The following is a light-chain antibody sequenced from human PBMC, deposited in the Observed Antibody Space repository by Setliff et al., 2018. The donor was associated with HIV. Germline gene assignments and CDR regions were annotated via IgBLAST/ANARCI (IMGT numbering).Light chain of an antibody. J-gene: IGLJ1*01. CDR1: SSNIGAGFD. V-gene: IGLV1-40*01. CDR3: SSRIVSSALHV. Sequence: QSVLTQPPSVSGAPGQRVTISCTGSSSNIGAGFDVHWYQQFPGTAPKLLIYSFTNRPSGVPDRFSGSKSGTSASLAIAGLQAEDEADYYCSSRIVSSALHVFGTGTKVTVL. CDR2: SFT.